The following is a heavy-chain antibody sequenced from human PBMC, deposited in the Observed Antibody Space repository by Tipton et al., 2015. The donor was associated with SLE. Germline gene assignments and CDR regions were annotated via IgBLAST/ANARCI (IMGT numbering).Heavy chain of an antibody. V-gene: IGHV4-34*01. CDR1: GGSFSGYY. Sequence: TLSLTCAVYGGSFSGYYWSWIRQPPGKGLEWIGEINHSGSTNYNPSLKSRVTISVGTSKNQFSLKLSSVTAADTAVYYCARGTKGTLRGFDLWGRGTLVTVSS. J-gene: IGHJ2*01. CDR3: ARGTKGTLRGFDL. CDR2: INHSGST. D-gene: IGHD2-8*01.